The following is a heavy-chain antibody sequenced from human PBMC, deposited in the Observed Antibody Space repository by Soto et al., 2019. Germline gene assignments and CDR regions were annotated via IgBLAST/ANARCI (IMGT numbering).Heavy chain of an antibody. J-gene: IGHJ6*03. Sequence: SVKGSCKASGFTFTSSAMRWVRQARGQRLEWIGWIVVGSGNTNYAQKFQERVTITRDMSTSTAYMELSSLRSEDTAVYYCAAAVSVVVAATQYYYYMDVWGKGTTVTVSS. CDR3: AAAVSVVVAATQYYYYMDV. CDR2: IVVGSGNT. V-gene: IGHV1-58*02. D-gene: IGHD2-15*01. CDR1: GFTFTSSA.